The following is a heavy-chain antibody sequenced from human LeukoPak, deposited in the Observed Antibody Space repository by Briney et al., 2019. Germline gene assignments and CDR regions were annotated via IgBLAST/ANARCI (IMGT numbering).Heavy chain of an antibody. CDR2: IKLDGSEK. Sequence: GGSLRLSCAASGFTFSGYWMTWVRQAPGKGLEWVANIKLDGSEKYYVDSVEGRFTISRDNAKNSLYLQMNSLRAEDTAVYYCARVPVVSYYFDYWGQGTLVTVSS. CDR1: GFTFSGYW. J-gene: IGHJ4*02. CDR3: ARVPVVSYYFDY. V-gene: IGHV3-7*01. D-gene: IGHD2-8*02.